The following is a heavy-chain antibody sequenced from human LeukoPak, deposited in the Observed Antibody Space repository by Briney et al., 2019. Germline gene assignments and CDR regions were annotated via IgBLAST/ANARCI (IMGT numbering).Heavy chain of an antibody. CDR3: ARDRYVHMVRGVIKLDY. Sequence: ASVKVSCKASGYTFSSYYIHWVRQAPGQGLEWMGMINPSGGGTSYAQRFQGRVTMTRDTSTSTVDMELSSLRSEDTAVYYCARDRYVHMVRGVIKLDYWGQGTLVTVSS. J-gene: IGHJ4*02. CDR1: GYTFSSYY. V-gene: IGHV1-46*01. CDR2: INPSGGGT. D-gene: IGHD3-10*01.